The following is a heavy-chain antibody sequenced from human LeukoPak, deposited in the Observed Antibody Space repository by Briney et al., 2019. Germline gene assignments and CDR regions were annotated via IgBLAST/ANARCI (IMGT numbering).Heavy chain of an antibody. D-gene: IGHD3-10*01. CDR1: GGTFSSYA. CDR2: IIPILGIA. Sequence: SVEVSCKASGGTFSSYAISWVRQAPGQGLEWMGRIIPILGIANYAQKFQGRVTITADKSTSTAYMELSSLRSEDTAVYYCASTYYYGSGSYYNPQMYYFDYWGQGTLVTVSS. V-gene: IGHV1-69*04. CDR3: ASTYYYGSGSYYNPQMYYFDY. J-gene: IGHJ4*02.